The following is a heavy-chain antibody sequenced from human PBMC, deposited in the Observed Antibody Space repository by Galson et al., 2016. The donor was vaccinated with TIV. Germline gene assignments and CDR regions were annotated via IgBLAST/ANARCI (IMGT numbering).Heavy chain of an antibody. CDR2: ISYDENYK. CDR3: ARDPRIYGDYLFAYFDL. Sequence: SLRLSCAASGFTFSSHGIHWVRQAPGKGLEWVAVISYDENYKHYTDSVKGRFTISRDNSKNMVYLQMNSLRAEDTAVYFCARDPRIYGDYLFAYFDLWGQGTLVTVSS. J-gene: IGHJ4*02. V-gene: IGHV3-30*03. D-gene: IGHD4-17*01. CDR1: GFTFSSHG.